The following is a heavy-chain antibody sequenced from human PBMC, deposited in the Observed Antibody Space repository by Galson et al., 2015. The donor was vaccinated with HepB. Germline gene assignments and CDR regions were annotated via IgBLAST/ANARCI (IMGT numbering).Heavy chain of an antibody. CDR1: GDSITNDIYY. Sequence: SETLSLTCTVSGDSITNDIYYWGWFRQPPGTGLEWIGNIYYSGRTYFNPSLKSRVSISVDTSKSQFSVRLSSVTAADTAVYYCARLGDPLGFCSSAGCFAVPDKWGQGTLVTVSS. V-gene: IGHV4-39*01. CDR2: IYYSGRT. D-gene: IGHD2-2*01. CDR3: ARLGDPLGFCSSAGCFAVPDK. J-gene: IGHJ4*02.